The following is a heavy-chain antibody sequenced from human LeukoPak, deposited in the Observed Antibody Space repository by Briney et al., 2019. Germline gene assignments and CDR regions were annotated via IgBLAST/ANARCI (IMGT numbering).Heavy chain of an antibody. CDR2: ISYDGSNK. CDR1: EFTFSNYA. D-gene: IGHD2-15*01. Sequence: GRSLRLSCAASEFTFSNYAMHWVRRAPGKGLEGVALISYDGSNKYYADSVKDRFTISRDNSKNTLYLQMNSLRAEDTALYYCARGAAAALGAPRNLNMDVWGQGTTVTVSS. V-gene: IGHV3-30-3*01. CDR3: ARGAAAALGAPRNLNMDV. J-gene: IGHJ6*02.